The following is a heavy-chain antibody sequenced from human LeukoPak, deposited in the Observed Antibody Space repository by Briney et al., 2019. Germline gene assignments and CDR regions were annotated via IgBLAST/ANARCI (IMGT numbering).Heavy chain of an antibody. CDR2: IYYSGST. J-gene: IGHJ4*02. D-gene: IGHD3-3*01. CDR1: GGSISSYY. Sequence: PSETLSLTCTVSGGSISSYYWSWIRQPPGKGLEWIGYIYYSGSTNYNPSLKSRVTISVDTSKNQFSLKLSSVTAADTAVCYCARVATRYYDFWSGYPYYFDYWGQGTLVTVSS. V-gene: IGHV4-59*01. CDR3: ARVATRYYDFWSGYPYYFDY.